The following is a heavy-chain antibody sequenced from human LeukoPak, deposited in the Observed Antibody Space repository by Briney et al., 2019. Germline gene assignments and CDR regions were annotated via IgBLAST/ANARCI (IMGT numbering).Heavy chain of an antibody. CDR1: GFTLSSYC. Sequence: GSLRLSCGASGFTLSSYCMRWVRPAPGEGVEGVSAISGSGGSTYYADSVKGRFTISRDNSKNTLYLQMNSLRAEDTAVYYCAKVAGLVRGAFDIWGQGTMVTVSS. V-gene: IGHV3-23*01. J-gene: IGHJ3*02. CDR3: AKVAGLVRGAFDI. CDR2: ISGSGGST. D-gene: IGHD6-19*01.